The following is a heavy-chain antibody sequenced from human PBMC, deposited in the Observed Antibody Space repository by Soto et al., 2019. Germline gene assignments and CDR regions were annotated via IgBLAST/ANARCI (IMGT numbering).Heavy chain of an antibody. V-gene: IGHV3-23*01. J-gene: IGHJ4*02. Sequence: GGSLRLSCAASGLTFSSYAMSWVRQAPGKGLEWVLGISASGGSTYYADSVKGRFTISRDNSKNTLYLQMNSLRAEDTAVYYCAKVPGIVTRYFDYWGQGTLGTVSS. D-gene: IGHD6-6*01. CDR2: ISASGGST. CDR1: GLTFSSYA. CDR3: AKVPGIVTRYFDY.